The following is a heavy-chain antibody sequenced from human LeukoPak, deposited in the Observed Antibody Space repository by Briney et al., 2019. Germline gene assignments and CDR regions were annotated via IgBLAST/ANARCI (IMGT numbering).Heavy chain of an antibody. V-gene: IGHV3-74*01. CDR3: AREDGRYCSGGSCYQGLDP. D-gene: IGHD2-15*01. CDR1: GFTFSSYW. Sequence: PGGSLRLSCAASGFTFSSYWMHWVRQAPGKGLVWVSRINSDGSSTSYADSVKGRFTISRDNARNSLYLQMNSLRAEDTAVYYCAREDGRYCSGGSCYQGLDPWGQGTLVTVSS. CDR2: INSDGSST. J-gene: IGHJ5*02.